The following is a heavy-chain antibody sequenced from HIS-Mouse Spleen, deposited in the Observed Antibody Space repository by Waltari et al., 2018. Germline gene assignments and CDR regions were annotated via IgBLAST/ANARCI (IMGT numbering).Heavy chain of an antibody. CDR1: GYTFTGYY. CDR3: ARVYSSSWRGFDY. Sequence: QVQLVQSGAEVKKPGASVKVSCKASGYTFTGYYMHWVRQAPGQGLDWMGWINPNSGDTNYAQKFQGRVTMTRETSISTAYMELSRLRSDDTAVYYCARVYSSSWRGFDYWGQGTLVTVSS. J-gene: IGHJ4*02. V-gene: IGHV1-2*02. D-gene: IGHD6-6*01. CDR2: INPNSGDT.